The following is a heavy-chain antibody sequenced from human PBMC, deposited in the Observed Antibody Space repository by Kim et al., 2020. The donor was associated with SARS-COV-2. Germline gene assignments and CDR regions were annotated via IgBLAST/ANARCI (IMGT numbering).Heavy chain of an antibody. CDR2: IRQGGGET. CDR3: ARDGAVTGTDGLDV. CDR1: GFILRRYW. J-gene: IGHJ3*01. D-gene: IGHD6-19*01. V-gene: IGHV3-7*01. Sequence: GGSLRLSCAAPGFILRRYWMTWVRQAPGKGLEWVSNIRQGGGETNYADSVKGRFTISRDNSMNTLFLQMNSLRAEDTAVYYCARDGAVTGTDGLDVGGQGTLVTVSS.